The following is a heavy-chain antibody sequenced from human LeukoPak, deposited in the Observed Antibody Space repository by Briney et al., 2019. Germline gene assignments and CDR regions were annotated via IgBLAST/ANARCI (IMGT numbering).Heavy chain of an antibody. V-gene: IGHV3-21*01. Sequence: GGSLRLSCAASGFTFSSYSMNWVRQAPGKGLEWVSSISSSSSYIYYADSVKGRFTISRDNAKNSLYLQMNSLRAEDTAVYYCAGDLRFLEWLPLDAFDIWGQGTMVTVSS. CDR2: ISSSSSYI. D-gene: IGHD3-3*01. J-gene: IGHJ3*02. CDR3: AGDLRFLEWLPLDAFDI. CDR1: GFTFSSYS.